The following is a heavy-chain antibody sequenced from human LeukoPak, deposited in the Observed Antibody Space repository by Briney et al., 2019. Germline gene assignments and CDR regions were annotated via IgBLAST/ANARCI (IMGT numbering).Heavy chain of an antibody. CDR1: GDSVSSNSVT. CDR3: ARRLTQYDCFDP. CDR2: TYYRSTWYN. D-gene: IGHD2-2*01. V-gene: IGHV6-1*01. Sequence: SQTLSLTCALSGDSVSSNSVTWNWIRQSPSRGLEWLGRTYYRSTWYNDYAVSVRGRITVNPDTSKNQSSLHLNSVTPEDTAVYYCARRLTQYDCFDPWGQGILVTVSS. J-gene: IGHJ5*02.